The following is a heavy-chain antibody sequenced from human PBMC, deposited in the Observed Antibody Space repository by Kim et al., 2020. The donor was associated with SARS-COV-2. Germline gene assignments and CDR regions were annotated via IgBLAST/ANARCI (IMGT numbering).Heavy chain of an antibody. V-gene: IGHV1-69*13. D-gene: IGHD1-26*01. CDR3: ARDLLGATPILRYYFDY. Sequence: SVKVSCKASGGTFSSYAISWVRQAPGQGLEWMGGIIPIFGTANYAQKFQGRVTITADESTSTAYMELSSLRSEDTAVYYCARDLLGATPILRYYFDYWGQGTLVTVSS. J-gene: IGHJ4*02. CDR2: IIPIFGTA. CDR1: GGTFSSYA.